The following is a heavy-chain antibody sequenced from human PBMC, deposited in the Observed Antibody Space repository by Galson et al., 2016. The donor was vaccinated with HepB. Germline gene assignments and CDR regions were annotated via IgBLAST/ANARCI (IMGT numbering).Heavy chain of an antibody. D-gene: IGHD2/OR15-2a*01. J-gene: IGHJ4*02. V-gene: IGHV3-7*01. CDR3: ARAYSRLGRWRLLYYFDY. CDR1: GFTFSYYW. Sequence: SLRLSCAASGFTFSYYWMSWVRQAPGKGLEWVANVNQDGGEKSYVDSVQGRFTISRDNAKNSLYLQMNSLRAEDTAVYYCARAYSRLGRWRLLYYFDYWGQGTLVTVSS. CDR2: VNQDGGEK.